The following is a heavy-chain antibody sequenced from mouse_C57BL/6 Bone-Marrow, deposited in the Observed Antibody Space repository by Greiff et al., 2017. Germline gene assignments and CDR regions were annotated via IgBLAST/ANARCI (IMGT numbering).Heavy chain of an antibody. V-gene: IGHV5-2*01. CDR1: EYEFPSHD. D-gene: IGHD1-1*01. CDR2: INSDGGST. CDR3: ARLDGSSHAMDY. Sequence: EVKLQESGGGLVQPGESLKLSCESNEYEFPSHDMSWVRKTPEKRLELVAAINSDGGSTYYPDTMERRFIISRDNTKKNLYLQMSRLRSEDTALYYCARLDGSSHAMDYWGQGTSVTVSS. J-gene: IGHJ4*01.